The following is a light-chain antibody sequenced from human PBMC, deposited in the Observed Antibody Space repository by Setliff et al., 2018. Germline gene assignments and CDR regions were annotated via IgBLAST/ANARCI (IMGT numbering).Light chain of an antibody. Sequence: QSALAQPASVSGSPGQSITISCTGSSGDIGSFTFVSWYQQYSDEAPKLIIFEVSDRPSGISDRFSGSKSANTASLTISGLQAEDEADYYCSSYTSNGLYVFGTGTKVTVL. CDR3: SSYTSNGLYV. CDR1: SGDIGSFTF. J-gene: IGLJ1*01. V-gene: IGLV2-14*03. CDR2: EVS.